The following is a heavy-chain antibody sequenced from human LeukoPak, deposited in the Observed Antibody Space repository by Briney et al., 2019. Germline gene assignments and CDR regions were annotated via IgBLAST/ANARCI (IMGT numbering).Heavy chain of an antibody. J-gene: IGHJ6*03. CDR3: ARVLGQWLVSYYMDV. D-gene: IGHD6-19*01. V-gene: IGHV3-7*01. CDR2: IKQDGSEK. Sequence: GGSLRLSCAASGFTFSSYGMSWVRQAPGKGLEWVANIKQDGSEKYYVDSVKGRFTISRDNAKNSLYLQMNSLRAEDTALYYCARVLGQWLVSYYMDVWGKGTTVTISS. CDR1: GFTFSSYG.